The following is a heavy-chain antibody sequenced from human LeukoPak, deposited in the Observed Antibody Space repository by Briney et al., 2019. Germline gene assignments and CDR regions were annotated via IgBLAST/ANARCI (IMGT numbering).Heavy chain of an antibody. Sequence: ASVKVSCKASGGTFSSYAISWVRQAPGQGLEWMGGIIPIFGTANYAQKFQGRVTITADESTSTAYMELSSLRSEDTAVYYCARGHYDILTGYYNARNPNYYYYGMDVWGQGTTVTVSS. V-gene: IGHV1-69*13. CDR1: GGTFSSYA. D-gene: IGHD3-9*01. CDR3: ARGHYDILTGYYNARNPNYYYYGMDV. J-gene: IGHJ6*02. CDR2: IIPIFGTA.